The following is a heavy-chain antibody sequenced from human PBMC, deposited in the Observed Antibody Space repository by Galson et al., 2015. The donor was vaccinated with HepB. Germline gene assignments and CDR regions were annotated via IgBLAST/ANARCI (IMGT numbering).Heavy chain of an antibody. J-gene: IGHJ4*02. V-gene: IGHV3-23*01. CDR3: AKRLVLDY. CDR2: ISGNGDST. Sequence: SLRLSCAASGFTFSSYAMSWVRPAPGKGLEWVSGISGNGDSTYYADSVKGRFTISRDNSMNTLYLQMNSLSAEDTAVYYCAKRLVLDYWGQGTLVTVSS. D-gene: IGHD2-2*01. CDR1: GFTFSSYA.